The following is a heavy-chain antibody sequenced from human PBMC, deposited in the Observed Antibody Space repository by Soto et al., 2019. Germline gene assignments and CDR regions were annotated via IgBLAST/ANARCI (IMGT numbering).Heavy chain of an antibody. V-gene: IGHV3-23*01. J-gene: IGHJ6*02. CDR3: AKVRNTGAYYYYGMDV. Sequence: EVQLLESGGGLVQPGGSLRLSCAASGFTFGSYAMNWVRQAPGKGLEWVSSISGSGSITYNADSVQRRFTISRHNFKNMLYLQMNSLRAEDTVVYYCAKVRNTGAYYYYGMDVWGQGTTVIVSS. CDR2: ISGSGSIT. CDR1: GFTFGSYA.